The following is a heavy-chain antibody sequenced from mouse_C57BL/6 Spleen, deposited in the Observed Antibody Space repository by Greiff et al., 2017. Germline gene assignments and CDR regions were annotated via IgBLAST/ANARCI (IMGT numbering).Heavy chain of an antibody. CDR2: IDPSDSYT. J-gene: IGHJ4*01. V-gene: IGHV1-69*01. CDR1: GYTFTSYW. CDR3: ARYDYDPYAMDY. D-gene: IGHD2-4*01. Sequence: QVQLQQPGAELVKPGASVKLSCKASGYTFTSYWMHWVKQRPGPGLEWIGEIDPSDSYTNYNQKFKGKSTLTVDKSSSTAYMQLSSLTSEDSAVYYCARYDYDPYAMDYWGQGTSVTVSS.